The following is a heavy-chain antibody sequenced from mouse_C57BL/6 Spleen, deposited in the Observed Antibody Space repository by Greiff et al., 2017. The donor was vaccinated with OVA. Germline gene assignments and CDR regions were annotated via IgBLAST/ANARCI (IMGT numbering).Heavy chain of an antibody. D-gene: IGHD1-1*01. V-gene: IGHV1-82*01. CDR2: IYPGDGDT. CDR3: ARLGTTDYFGC. Sequence: QVQLQQSGPELVKPGASVKISCKASGYAFSSSWMNWVKQRPGKGLEWIGRIYPGDGDTNYTGKFKGKATLTADKACSTAYMQLSSLTSEDSAVYFCARLGTTDYFGCWGQGTTLTVSS. CDR1: GYAFSSSW. J-gene: IGHJ2*01.